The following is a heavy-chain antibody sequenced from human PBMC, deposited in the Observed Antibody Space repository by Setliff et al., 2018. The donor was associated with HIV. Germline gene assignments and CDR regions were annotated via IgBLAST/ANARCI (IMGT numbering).Heavy chain of an antibody. V-gene: IGHV4-39*02. J-gene: IGHJ4*02. CDR2: ISHSGIT. Sequence: SETLSLTCIVSGVSTISSSSSYYWGWIRQPPGKGLEWIGYISHSGITYYNPSLKSRVTISVDTSKNHFSLRLSSVTAADTAVYYCARGGFYSSDYYLLDYWGQGTLVTVSS. CDR1: GVSTISSSSSYY. D-gene: IGHD6-19*01. CDR3: ARGGFYSSDYYLLDY.